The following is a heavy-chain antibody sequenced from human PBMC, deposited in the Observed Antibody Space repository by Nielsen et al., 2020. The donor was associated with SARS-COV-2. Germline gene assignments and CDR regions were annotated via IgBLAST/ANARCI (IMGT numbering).Heavy chain of an antibody. Sequence: GGSLRLSCAASGFPVSSSYMSWVRQAPGKGLEWVSLIYSGGSTYYADSVKGRFTISRDNSENTLYLQMNSLRTEDTAVYYCAKVTYNSYRSIGAFDYWGQGTLVTVSS. CDR2: IYSGGST. CDR3: AKVTYNSYRSIGAFDY. V-gene: IGHV3-53*01. D-gene: IGHD6-6*01. CDR1: GFPVSSSY. J-gene: IGHJ4*02.